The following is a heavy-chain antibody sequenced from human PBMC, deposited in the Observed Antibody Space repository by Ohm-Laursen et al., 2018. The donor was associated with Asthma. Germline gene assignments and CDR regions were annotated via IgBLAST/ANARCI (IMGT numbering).Heavy chain of an antibody. J-gene: IGHJ6*02. D-gene: IGHD2-2*01. CDR3: ARGGSNYGMDV. Sequence: SLRLSCAASGFTFNSSAMHWVRQAPGKGLEWVAVISYDGSNKYYADSVKGRFTISRDNSKNTLYLQMNSLRAEDTAVYYCARGGSNYGMDVWGQGTTVTVSS. CDR2: ISYDGSNK. CDR1: GFTFNSSA. V-gene: IGHV3-30*04.